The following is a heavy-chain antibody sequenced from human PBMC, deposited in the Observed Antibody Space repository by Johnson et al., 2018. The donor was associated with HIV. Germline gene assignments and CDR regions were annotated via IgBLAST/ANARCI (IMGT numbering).Heavy chain of an antibody. CDR2: ISGSGGST. V-gene: IGHV3-23*04. J-gene: IGHJ3*02. D-gene: IGHD6-13*01. CDR1: QFTFSSYA. CDR3: AKEEGIAAAGGAFDI. Sequence: VQLVESGGGLAKPAWSPRLSCAASQFTFSSYAMSWVRQAPGKGLEWVSAISGSGGSTYYADSVKGRFTISRDNSKNTLYLQMNSLRAEDTAVYYCAKEEGIAAAGGAFDIWGQGTMVTVSS.